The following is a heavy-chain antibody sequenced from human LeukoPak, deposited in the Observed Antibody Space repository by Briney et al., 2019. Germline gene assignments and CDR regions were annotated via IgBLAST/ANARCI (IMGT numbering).Heavy chain of an antibody. Sequence: PGGSLTLSCAPSGFTSSSYWMSWVRQAPGRGREWVANIKQDGSEKCYVDSVKGRFTISRDNANNPLYLQMNSLRAEDTAVYYCARDLLTAMVHYYYYYMDVWGKGTTVTVSS. D-gene: IGHD5-18*01. J-gene: IGHJ6*03. CDR2: IKQDGSEK. V-gene: IGHV3-7*01. CDR1: GFTSSSYW. CDR3: ARDLLTAMVHYYYYYMDV.